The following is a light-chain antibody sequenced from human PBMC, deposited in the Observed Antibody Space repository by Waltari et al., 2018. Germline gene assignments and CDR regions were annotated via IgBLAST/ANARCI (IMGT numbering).Light chain of an antibody. V-gene: IGLV1-47*01. CDR1: DSNIGSHH. CDR3: AAWDDTLSGYV. J-gene: IGLJ1*01. Sequence: QSILTQPPSASGAPGQRVTISCSGSDSNIGSHHVYWYQYLPGTAPKLVIYRNDQRPSGVPDRFSASTSGTSASLAISGLRSEDEADYYCAAWDDTLSGYVFGPGTRVSVL. CDR2: RND.